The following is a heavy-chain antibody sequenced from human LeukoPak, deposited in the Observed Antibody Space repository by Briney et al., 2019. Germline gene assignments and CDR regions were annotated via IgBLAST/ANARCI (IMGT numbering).Heavy chain of an antibody. CDR2: VNRDGSET. CDR1: GFTFSTFW. V-gene: IGHV3-7*03. CDR3: ARNNGMDV. Sequence: GGSLRLSCVTSGFTFSTFWMNWVRQVPGRGPEWVANVNRDGSETYYLDSVKGRFTISKDNAKNSLYLQMNSLRAEDTALYHCARNNGMDVWCQGTTVIVSS. J-gene: IGHJ6*02.